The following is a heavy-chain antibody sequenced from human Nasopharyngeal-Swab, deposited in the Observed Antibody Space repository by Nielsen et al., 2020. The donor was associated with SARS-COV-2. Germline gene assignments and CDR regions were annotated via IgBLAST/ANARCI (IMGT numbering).Heavy chain of an antibody. J-gene: IGHJ4*02. CDR2: SKRKTDGGTT. CDR3: TTDLHDYGDLDY. CDR1: GFTFSNAW. V-gene: IGHV3-15*01. Sequence: GESPKISCAASGFTFSNAWMSWVRQAPGKGLEWVGRSKRKTDGGTTDYAAPVKGRFTISRDDSKNTLYLQMNSLKTEDTAVYYCTTDLHDYGDLDYWGQGTLVTVSS. D-gene: IGHD4-17*01.